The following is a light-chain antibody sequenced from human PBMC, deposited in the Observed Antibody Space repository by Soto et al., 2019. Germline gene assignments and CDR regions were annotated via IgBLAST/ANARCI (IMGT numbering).Light chain of an antibody. CDR1: QRVSSY. Sequence: EFVLTQSPATLSLSPGQRATLSCRASQRVSSYLAWYQQKPGQAPRLLMYDAAYRATGIPARFSGTGSGTDFTITINNLEPEDFAVYYCQVRTNWSIAFGRGTRLEIK. CDR3: QVRTNWSIA. CDR2: DAA. V-gene: IGKV3-11*01. J-gene: IGKJ5*01.